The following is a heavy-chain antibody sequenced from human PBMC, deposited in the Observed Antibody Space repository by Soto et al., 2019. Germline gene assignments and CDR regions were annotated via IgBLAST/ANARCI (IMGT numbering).Heavy chain of an antibody. CDR3: ARGAEGYCSGGSCYNWFDP. V-gene: IGHV4-31*03. J-gene: IGHJ5*02. CDR2: IYYSGST. Sequence: TLSLTCTVSGGSISSGGYYWSWIRQHPGKGLEWIGYIYYSGSTYYNPSLKSRVTISVDTSKNQFSLKLSSVTAADTAVYYCARGAEGYCSGGSCYNWFDPWGQGTLVTVSS. CDR1: GGSISSGGYY. D-gene: IGHD2-15*01.